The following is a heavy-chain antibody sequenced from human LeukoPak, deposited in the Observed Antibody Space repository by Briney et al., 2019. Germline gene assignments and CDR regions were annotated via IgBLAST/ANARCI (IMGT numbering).Heavy chain of an antibody. CDR3: AREKFGELLYY. J-gene: IGHJ4*02. V-gene: IGHV4-34*01. CDR2: ISHSGST. CDR1: GGSFSGYY. Sequence: SETLSLTCAVYGGSFSGYYWSWIRQPPGKGLEWIGEISHSGSTNYNPSLKSRVTISVDTSKNQFSLKLSSVTAADTAVYYCAREKFGELLYYWGQGTLVTVSS. D-gene: IGHD3-10*01.